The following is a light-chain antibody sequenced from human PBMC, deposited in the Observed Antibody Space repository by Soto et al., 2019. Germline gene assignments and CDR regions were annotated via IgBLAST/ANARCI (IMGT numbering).Light chain of an antibody. Sequence: EIVLTQSPGTLSLSPGERATLSCKTSQSRGSNFLAWYQHKPGQAPRLLISGASTGATGLPSRFSGSGSGTDFTLTINSLQSEDVTGYYCQQYHHWPVTFGGGTKV. CDR3: QQYHHWPVT. CDR1: QSRGSN. CDR2: GAS. J-gene: IGKJ4*01. V-gene: IGKV3-15*01.